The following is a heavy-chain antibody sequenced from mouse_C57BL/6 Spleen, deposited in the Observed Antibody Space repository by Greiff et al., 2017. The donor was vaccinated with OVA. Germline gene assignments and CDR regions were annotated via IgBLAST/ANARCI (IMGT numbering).Heavy chain of an antibody. J-gene: IGHJ2*01. CDR2: ISSGSSTI. Sequence: EVHLVESGGGLVKPGGSLKLSCAASGFTFSDYGMHWVRQAPEKGLEWVAYISSGSSTIYYADTVKGRFTISRDNAKNTLFLQMTSLRSEDTAMYYCAMQTGTGYFDYWGQGTTLTVSS. CDR3: AMQTGTGYFDY. V-gene: IGHV5-17*01. CDR1: GFTFSDYG. D-gene: IGHD4-1*01.